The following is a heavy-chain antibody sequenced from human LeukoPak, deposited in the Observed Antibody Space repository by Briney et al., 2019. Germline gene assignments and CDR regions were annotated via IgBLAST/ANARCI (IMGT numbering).Heavy chain of an antibody. Sequence: GGSLRLSCTSSGFTFGDYAMSWVSQAPEKGLEWLGFIRQKSSGGTTEYAASVKGRFTISRDDSKCVTYLQMNTLKTEDTAVYYCARPPSTLPAVIPDYWGQGTLVTVSS. V-gene: IGHV3-49*04. CDR1: GFTFGDYA. J-gene: IGHJ4*02. CDR3: ARPPSTLPAVIPDY. CDR2: IRQKSSGGTT. D-gene: IGHD2-2*01.